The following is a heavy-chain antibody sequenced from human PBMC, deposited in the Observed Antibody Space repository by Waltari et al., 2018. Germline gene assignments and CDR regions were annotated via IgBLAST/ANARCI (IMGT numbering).Heavy chain of an antibody. D-gene: IGHD2-2*01. V-gene: IGHV1-8*01. J-gene: IGHJ4*02. Sequence: QVQLVQSGAEAKKPGASVTVSCRASGYSFTSYDVTWVRLAPGQGLEWMGWMNPMSGNTGYARKFQGRVSMTGDPSINTAYMELSSLTFDDTAVYYCARAVRNQLLSEYWGQGTLVAVSS. CDR1: GYSFTSYD. CDR3: ARAVRNQLLSEY. CDR2: MNPMSGNT.